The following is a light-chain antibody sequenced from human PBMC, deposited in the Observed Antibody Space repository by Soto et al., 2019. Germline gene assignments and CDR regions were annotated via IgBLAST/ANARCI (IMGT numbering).Light chain of an antibody. CDR1: QSISNW. CDR2: DAS. V-gene: IGKV1-5*01. Sequence: DIQMTQSPSTLSASVEDRVTITCRASQSISNWVAWYQQKPGKVPELLIYDASRLQSGVPLRFSGSGSGTEFTLTISSLQPDDFATYYCQQYSSYSTFGQGTKVEI. CDR3: QQYSSYST. J-gene: IGKJ1*01.